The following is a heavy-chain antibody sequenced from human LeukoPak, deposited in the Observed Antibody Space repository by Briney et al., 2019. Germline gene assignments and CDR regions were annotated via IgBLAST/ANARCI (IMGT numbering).Heavy chain of an antibody. CDR1: GGSISGHY. CDR2: IYYSGST. J-gene: IGHJ4*02. Sequence: SETLSLTCTVSGGSISGHYWTWIRQPPGKGLEWIGYIYYSGSTNYNPSLKSRVTISVDTSKNQFSLKLSSLTSAGTAVYYCVRMPVVYSSGVTNDYWGQGTLVTVSS. CDR3: VRMPVVYSSGVTNDY. V-gene: IGHV4-59*11. D-gene: IGHD6-19*01.